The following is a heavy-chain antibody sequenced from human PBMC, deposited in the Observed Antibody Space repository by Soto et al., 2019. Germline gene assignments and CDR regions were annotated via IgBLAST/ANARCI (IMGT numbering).Heavy chain of an antibody. J-gene: IGHJ4*02. CDR2: ITGGGDNT. Sequence: EVQLVESGGDLVQPGGSLRLSCAASGFTFTSYAMSWIRQAPGKGLEWVSAITGGGDNTYYADSVKGRFTISRDNSKNTLYLQMNSLRAEDTAFYYCTQDGGSRDWLSVNWGQGTLVTVYS. CDR1: GFTFTSYA. D-gene: IGHD3-9*01. CDR3: TQDGGSRDWLSVN. V-gene: IGHV3-23*04.